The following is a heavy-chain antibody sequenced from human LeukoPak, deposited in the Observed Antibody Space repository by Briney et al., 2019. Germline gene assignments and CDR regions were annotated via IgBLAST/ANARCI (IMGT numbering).Heavy chain of an antibody. D-gene: IGHD3-10*01. CDR3: AKVMKGSERLTMVRGVIKTAGLYYMDV. Sequence: GGSLRLSCAASGFTFSSYSMNWVRQAPGRGLEWVSSISSSSSYIYYADSVKGRFTISRDNSKNTVYLQMNGLRAEDTAVYYCAKVMKGSERLTMVRGVIKTAGLYYMDVWGKGTTVTVSS. V-gene: IGHV3-21*04. J-gene: IGHJ6*03. CDR2: ISSSSSYI. CDR1: GFTFSSYS.